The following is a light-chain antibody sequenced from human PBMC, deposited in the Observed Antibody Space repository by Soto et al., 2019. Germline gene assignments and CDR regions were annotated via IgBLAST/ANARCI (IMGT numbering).Light chain of an antibody. V-gene: IGKV3-20*01. J-gene: IGKJ1*01. CDR3: QQYGNSPQT. CDR2: GAS. CDR1: ESIRNSY. Sequence: EIVFTQSPGTLSLSPGERATLSCRASESIRNSYLAWFQQKPGQAPRLLLYGASSRDTGIPNRFSGSGSGTDSTLTISRLEPEDFAVYYCQQYGNSPQTFGQGTKVDIK.